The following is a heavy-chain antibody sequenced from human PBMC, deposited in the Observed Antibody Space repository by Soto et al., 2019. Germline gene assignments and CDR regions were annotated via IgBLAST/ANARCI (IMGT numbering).Heavy chain of an antibody. CDR2: INPNSGGT. Sequence: ASVKVSCKASGYTFTGYYMHWVRQAPGQGLEWMGWINPNSGGTNYAQKFQGWVTMTRDTSISTAYMELSRLRSDDTAVYYCARGGSSGYGLIRAFDIWGQGTMVTVSS. D-gene: IGHD3-10*01. CDR3: ARGGSSGYGLIRAFDI. CDR1: GYTFTGYY. V-gene: IGHV1-2*04. J-gene: IGHJ3*02.